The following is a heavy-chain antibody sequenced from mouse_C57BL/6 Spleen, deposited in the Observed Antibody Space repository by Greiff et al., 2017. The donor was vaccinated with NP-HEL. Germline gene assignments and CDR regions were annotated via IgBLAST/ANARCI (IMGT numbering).Heavy chain of an antibody. D-gene: IGHD2-4*01. CDR2: IDPSDSYT. J-gene: IGHJ1*03. V-gene: IGHV1-69*01. CDR1: GYTFTSYW. CDR3: ARNSGLRRGYFDV. Sequence: QVQLKESGAELVMPGASVKLSCKASGYTFTSYWMHWVKQRPGQGLEWIGEIDPSDSYTNYNQKFKGKSTLTVDKSSSTAYMQLSSLTSEDSAVYYCARNSGLRRGYFDVWGTGTTVTVSS.